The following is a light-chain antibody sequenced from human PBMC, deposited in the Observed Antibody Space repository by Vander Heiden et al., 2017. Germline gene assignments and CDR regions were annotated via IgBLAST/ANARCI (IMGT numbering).Light chain of an antibody. J-gene: IGKJ2*01. CDR2: DAS. Sequence: PATLSLSPGERATLSCRASQSVSSYVAWYQQKPSQAPRRLIYDASTRATGIPARFSGSRSGTNFTLTISSLEPEDFAVYYCHHRSIRPPYTFGQGTRLEIK. CDR1: QSVSSY. CDR3: HHRSIRPPYT. V-gene: IGKV3-11*01.